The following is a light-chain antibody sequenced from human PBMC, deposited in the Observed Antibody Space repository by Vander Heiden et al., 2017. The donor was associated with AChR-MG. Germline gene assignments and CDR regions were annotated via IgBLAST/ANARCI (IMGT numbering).Light chain of an antibody. Sequence: ALTQSPGTLSLSLGERATLSCRASQSVSSSYLAWYQQTPGEATRLLIYGASNGAASVPDRFSGSGSGTDFTLTISRLEPEDFAIYYCQQYDRSPGTFGQGTKVEIK. CDR1: QSVSSSY. J-gene: IGKJ1*01. V-gene: IGKV3-20*01. CDR2: GAS. CDR3: QQYDRSPGT.